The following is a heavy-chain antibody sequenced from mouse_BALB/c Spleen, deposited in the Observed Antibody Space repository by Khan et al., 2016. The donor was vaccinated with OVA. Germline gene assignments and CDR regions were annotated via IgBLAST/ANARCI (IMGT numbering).Heavy chain of an antibody. J-gene: IGHJ4*01. CDR3: ARDYGSNDAMDD. D-gene: IGHD1-1*01. Sequence: QVQLKQSGAELVRPGASVKLSCKTSGYIFTSYWIHWVKQRSGQGLEWIARIYPGTGSTYYNEKFKGTATLTADTSSSNAYMQLSSLKSEDSAVYCCARDYGSNDAMDDRGQGTSVTVSS. CDR2: IYPGTGST. CDR1: GYIFTSYW. V-gene: IGHV1S132*01.